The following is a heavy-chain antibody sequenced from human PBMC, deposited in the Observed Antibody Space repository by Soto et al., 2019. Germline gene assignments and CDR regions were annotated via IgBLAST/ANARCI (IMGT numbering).Heavy chain of an antibody. CDR2: IYYSGST. V-gene: IGHV4-39*01. J-gene: IGHJ4*02. D-gene: IGHD2-15*01. Sequence: QLQLQESGPGLVKPSETLSLTCTVSGGSISSSSYYWGWIRQPPGKGLEWIGSIYYSGSTYYNPSLKSRVTISVDTSKNQFSLKLRSVTAADTAVYYCARPNRWRVYFDYWGQGTLVTVSS. CDR1: GGSISSSSYY. CDR3: ARPNRWRVYFDY.